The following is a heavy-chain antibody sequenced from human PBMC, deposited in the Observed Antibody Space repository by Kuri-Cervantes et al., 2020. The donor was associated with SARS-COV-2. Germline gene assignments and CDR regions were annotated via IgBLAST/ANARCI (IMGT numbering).Heavy chain of an antibody. CDR2: IYYSGST. CDR1: GGSISSHY. V-gene: IGHV4-39*07. J-gene: IGHJ4*02. CDR3: ARDLGGSNYGGGDY. Sequence: GSLRLSCTVSGGSISSHYWGWIRQPPGKGLEWIGSIYYSGSTYYNPSLKSRVTISVDTSKNQFSLKLSSVTAADTAVYYCARDLGGSNYGGGDYWGQGTLVTVSS. D-gene: IGHD4-23*01.